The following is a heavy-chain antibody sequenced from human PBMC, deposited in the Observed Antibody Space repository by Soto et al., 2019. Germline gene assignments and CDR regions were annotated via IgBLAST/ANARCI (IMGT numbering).Heavy chain of an antibody. J-gene: IGHJ6*02. D-gene: IGHD4-17*01. Sequence: GGSLRLSCAASGFTFSSYGMHWVRQAPGKGLEWVAVISYDGSNKYYADSVKGRFTISRDDSKNTLYLQMNSLRAEDTAVYYCAKDPSGRNYGYSYYGMDAWGQGTTVTVSS. CDR2: ISYDGSNK. CDR3: AKDPSGRNYGYSYYGMDA. CDR1: GFTFSSYG. V-gene: IGHV3-30*18.